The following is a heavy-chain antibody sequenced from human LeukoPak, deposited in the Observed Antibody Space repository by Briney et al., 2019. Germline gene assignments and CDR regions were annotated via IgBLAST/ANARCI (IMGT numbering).Heavy chain of an antibody. V-gene: IGHV3-21*01. J-gene: IGHJ4*02. CDR3: ARFVAAADTYYFDY. D-gene: IGHD6-13*01. Sequence: GGSLRLSCAASGFTFSSYSMNWVRQAPGKGLEWVSSISSSSSYIYYADSVKGRFTISRDNAKNSLYLQMNSLRAEDTAVYYCARFVAAADTYYFDYWGQGTLVTVSS. CDR1: GFTFSSYS. CDR2: ISSSSSYI.